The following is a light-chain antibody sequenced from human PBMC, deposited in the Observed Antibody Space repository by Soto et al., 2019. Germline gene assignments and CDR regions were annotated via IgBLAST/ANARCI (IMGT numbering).Light chain of an antibody. CDR2: AAS. CDR3: HQRYSTPALT. Sequence: DIPMTQSPSSLSASVVYIFTITFRSIQSISSCLNWYQQKPGRAANLLIYAASSLQRGVPSRFSGSGSGTDFTLTISSLQPEDFAAYYYHQRYSTPALTFGGGTKVDNK. J-gene: IGKJ4*01. V-gene: IGKV1-39*01. CDR1: QSISSC.